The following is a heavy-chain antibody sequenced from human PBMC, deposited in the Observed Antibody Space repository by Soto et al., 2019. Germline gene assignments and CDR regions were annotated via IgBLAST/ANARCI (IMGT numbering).Heavy chain of an antibody. V-gene: IGHV3-21*04. CDR3: AQAERFWVPFR. Sequence: PGGSLRLSCAASGFTFSSYSMNWVRQAPGKGLEWVSSISSSSSYIYYADSVKGRFTISRDNAKNSLYLQMNSLTLEDTAIYYCAQAERFWVPFRWGQGTLVT. J-gene: IGHJ4*02. D-gene: IGHD6-19*01. CDR2: ISSSSSYI. CDR1: GFTFSSYS.